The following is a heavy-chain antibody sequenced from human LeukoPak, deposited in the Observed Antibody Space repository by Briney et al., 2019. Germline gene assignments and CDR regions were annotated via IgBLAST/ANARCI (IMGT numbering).Heavy chain of an antibody. CDR2: INKDGGEK. D-gene: IGHD1-26*01. CDR1: GFTFSSYW. Sequence: RSGGSLRLSCAASGFTFSSYWMSWVRQAPGKGLEWVANINKDGGEKYYVDSVKGRFTISRDNAKNSLYLQMNSLRAEDTAVYYCARVGVGDTFDYWGQGTLVTVSS. V-gene: IGHV3-7*01. J-gene: IGHJ4*02. CDR3: ARVGVGDTFDY.